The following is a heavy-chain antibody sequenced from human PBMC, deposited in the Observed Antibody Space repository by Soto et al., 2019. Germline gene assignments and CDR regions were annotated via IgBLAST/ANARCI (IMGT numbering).Heavy chain of an antibody. CDR3: AASHHMTTVTTRYFDL. CDR2: INPSGGST. D-gene: IGHD4-17*01. Sequence: ASVKVSCKASGYTFTSYYMHWVRQAPGQGLEWMGIINPSGGSTSYAQKFQGRVTMTRDTSTSTVYMELSSLRSEDTAVYYRAASHHMTTVTTRYFDLWGRGTLVTVSS. V-gene: IGHV1-46*01. CDR1: GYTFTSYY. J-gene: IGHJ2*01.